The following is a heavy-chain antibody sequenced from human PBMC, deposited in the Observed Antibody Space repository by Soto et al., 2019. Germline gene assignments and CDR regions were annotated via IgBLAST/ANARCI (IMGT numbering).Heavy chain of an antibody. Sequence: GGSLRLSCAASGFAFNDFAMSWVRQSPGKVPEWLSTISGSGDKTFHSDSVKGRFDISRDNSNNKMFLQMNSLRAEDTAIYYCAKGASHAPFEKWGRGTLVTVSS. J-gene: IGHJ4*02. CDR1: GFAFNDFA. CDR3: AKGASHAPFEK. CDR2: ISGSGDKT. V-gene: IGHV3-23*01.